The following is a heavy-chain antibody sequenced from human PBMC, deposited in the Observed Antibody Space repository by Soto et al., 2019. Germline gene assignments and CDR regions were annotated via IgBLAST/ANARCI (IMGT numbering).Heavy chain of an antibody. V-gene: IGHV3-21*06. CDR3: ARVRYYYMDV. Sequence: GGSLRLSCTASGFALSPYSMNWVRQAPGKGLEWVSSIDDSSNYINYADSAKGRFTISRDNAKNSLYLQMNSLRADDTAVYYCARVRYYYMDVWGKGTTVTVSS. CDR1: GFALSPYS. J-gene: IGHJ6*03. CDR2: IDDSSNYI.